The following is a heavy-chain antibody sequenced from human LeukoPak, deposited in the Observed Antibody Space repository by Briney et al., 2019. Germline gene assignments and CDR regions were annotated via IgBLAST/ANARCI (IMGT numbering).Heavy chain of an antibody. CDR3: ARDSRHGSGVFDY. CDR2: IYSGGST. D-gene: IGHD3-10*01. V-gene: IGHV3-66*01. J-gene: IGHJ4*02. Sequence: GGSLRLSCSASGFTVNSNYMSWVRQAPGKGLECVSVIYSGGSTYYADSVKGRFTISRDNSKNTLYLQMNSLRAEDTAVYYCARDSRHGSGVFDYWGQGTLVTVSS. CDR1: GFTVNSNY.